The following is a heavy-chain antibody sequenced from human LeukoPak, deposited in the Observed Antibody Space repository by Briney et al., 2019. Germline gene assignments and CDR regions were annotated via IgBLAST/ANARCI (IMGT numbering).Heavy chain of an antibody. CDR1: GFTFSSYA. D-gene: IGHD3-22*01. J-gene: IGHJ4*02. CDR3: AKDLGITMIESLDY. CDR2: ISYIGST. V-gene: IGHV3-23*01. Sequence: GGSLRLSCAASGFTFSSYAMSWVRQAPGKGLEWVSAISYIGSTYYADSVRGRFTISRDNSKNTLFLQMNSLRAEDTAVYYCAKDLGITMIESLDYWGQGTLVTVSS.